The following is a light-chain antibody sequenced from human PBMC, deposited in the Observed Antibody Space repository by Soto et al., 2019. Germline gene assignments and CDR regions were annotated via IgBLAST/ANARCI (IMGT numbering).Light chain of an antibody. J-gene: IGLJ1*01. CDR1: SGDVGAYNY. Sequence: QSALTQPASVSGSPGQSITISCTGTSGDVGAYNYVSWYQQHPGKAPKLMIYEVSNRPSRLYNRFSGSKSGNTASLTISGLQAEDEADYYCSSYASSSTLVFGTGTKLTVL. CDR3: SSYASSSTLV. V-gene: IGLV2-14*01. CDR2: EVS.